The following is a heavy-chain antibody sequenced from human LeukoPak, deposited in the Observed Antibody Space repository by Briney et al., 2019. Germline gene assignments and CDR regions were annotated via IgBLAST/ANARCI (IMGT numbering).Heavy chain of an antibody. CDR3: ASIAVVVAATHYFDY. Sequence: SETLSLTCTVSGGSISSYYWSWIRQPPGKGLEWMGYIYYSGSTNYNPSPKSRVTISVDTSNNQFSLKLSSVTAADTAVYYCASIAVVVAATHYFDYWGQGTLVTVSS. V-gene: IGHV4-59*12. CDR2: IYYSGST. CDR1: GGSISSYY. D-gene: IGHD2-15*01. J-gene: IGHJ4*02.